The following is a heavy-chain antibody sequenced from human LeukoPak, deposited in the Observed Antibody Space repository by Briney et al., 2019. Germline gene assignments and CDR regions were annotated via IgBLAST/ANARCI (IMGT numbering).Heavy chain of an antibody. D-gene: IGHD3-22*01. J-gene: IGHJ3*02. CDR2: INPSGGST. V-gene: IGHV1-46*01. CDR1: GYTFTSYY. CDR3: ARDARYDSSGSDAFDI. Sequence: ASVNVSFTASGYTFTSYYMHWVRQAPGQGLGWMGVINPSGGSTSYAQKFQGRVTMTRDTSASTVYMELSSLRSEDTAMYYCARDARYDSSGSDAFDIWGQGTMVTVSS.